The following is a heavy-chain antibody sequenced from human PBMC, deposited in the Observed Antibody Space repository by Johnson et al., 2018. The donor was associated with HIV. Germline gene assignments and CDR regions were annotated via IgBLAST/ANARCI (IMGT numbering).Heavy chain of an antibody. CDR3: AREGATIEGRSTFDI. Sequence: VQLVESGGGLVQPGGSLRLSCAASGFTISNNYMSWVRQAPGKGLEWVSVIYSGGSTYYADSVTGRFTISRDISKNTLYLQMNSLRAEDTAAYYCAREGATIEGRSTFDIWGPGTMVTVSS. V-gene: IGHV3-66*01. CDR2: IYSGGST. D-gene: IGHD5-24*01. J-gene: IGHJ3*02. CDR1: GFTISNNY.